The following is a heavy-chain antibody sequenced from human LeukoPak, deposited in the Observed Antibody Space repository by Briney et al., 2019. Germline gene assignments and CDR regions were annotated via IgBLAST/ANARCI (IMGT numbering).Heavy chain of an antibody. D-gene: IGHD3-3*01. J-gene: IGHJ6*02. V-gene: IGHV1-46*01. CDR2: INPSGGST. CDR1: GYTFISYY. Sequence: ASVKVSCKASGYTFISYYMHWVRQAPGQGLEWMGIINPSGGSTSYAQKFQGRVTMTRDTSTSTVYMELSSLRSEDTAVYHCARLPSEWKKGMDVWGQGTTVTVSS. CDR3: ARLPSEWKKGMDV.